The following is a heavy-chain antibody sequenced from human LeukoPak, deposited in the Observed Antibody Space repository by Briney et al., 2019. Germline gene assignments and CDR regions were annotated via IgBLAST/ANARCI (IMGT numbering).Heavy chain of an antibody. CDR1: GFTFSNYA. J-gene: IGHJ4*02. CDR2: ISTSGSGT. Sequence: PGGSPRLSCVASGFTFSNYAMSWVRQGPGKGVAWVSGISTSGSGTYYADSVKGRFTIYRDNSKNALFLQMNSLRAEDTAVYYCARGLLPQWEVPPLDYWGQGTLVTVSS. CDR3: ARGLLPQWEVPPLDY. V-gene: IGHV3-23*01. D-gene: IGHD1-26*01.